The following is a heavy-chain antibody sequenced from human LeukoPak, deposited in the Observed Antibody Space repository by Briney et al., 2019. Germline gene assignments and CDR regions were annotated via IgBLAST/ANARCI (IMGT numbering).Heavy chain of an antibody. CDR3: ARGDRIVVVPAAIDLYYYGMDV. CDR2: TYYKSKWYN. Sequence: SQTLSLTCAISGDSVSSNSATWNWIRQSPSRGLEWLGRTYYKSKWYNDYAVSVKSRITINSDTSKNQFSLQLSSVTAADTAVYYCARGDRIVVVPAAIDLYYYGMDVWGQGTTVTVSS. V-gene: IGHV6-1*01. D-gene: IGHD2-2*01. CDR1: GDSVSSNSAT. J-gene: IGHJ6*02.